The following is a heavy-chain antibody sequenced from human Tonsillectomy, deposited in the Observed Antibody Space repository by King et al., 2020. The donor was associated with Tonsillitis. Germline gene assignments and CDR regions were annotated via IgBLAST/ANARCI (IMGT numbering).Heavy chain of an antibody. V-gene: IGHV4-39*01. D-gene: IGHD4-17*01. CDR3: AGPFVTYDYGGPRPTYFDY. J-gene: IGHJ4*02. CDR2: IYYSGST. CDR1: GGSISSSSYY. Sequence: QLQESGPGLVKPSETLSLTCTVSGGSISSSSYYWGWIRQPPGKGLEWIGSIYYSGSTYYNPSLKSRVTISVDTSKNQFSLKLRSVTAADTAVYYCAGPFVTYDYGGPRPTYFDYWGQGTLVTVSS.